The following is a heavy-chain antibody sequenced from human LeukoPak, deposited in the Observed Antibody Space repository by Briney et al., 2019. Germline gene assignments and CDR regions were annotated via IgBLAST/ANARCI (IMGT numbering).Heavy chain of an antibody. J-gene: IGHJ4*02. D-gene: IGHD6-13*01. V-gene: IGHV4-39*07. CDR2: ISYSGNT. CDR3: ARGRYLTTSGGAAAGFLDY. CDR1: GGSISSSSYY. Sequence: SETLSLTCSVSGGSISSSSYYWGWIRQPPGKGLEWIGSISYSGNTYYNPSLKSRVTISVDTSQKQFSLRLTSVTAADTAVYYCARGRYLTTSGGAAAGFLDYWGQGSLVTVSS.